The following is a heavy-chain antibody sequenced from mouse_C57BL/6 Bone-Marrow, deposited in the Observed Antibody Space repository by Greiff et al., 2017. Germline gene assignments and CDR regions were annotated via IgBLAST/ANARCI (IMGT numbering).Heavy chain of an antibody. J-gene: IGHJ4*01. D-gene: IGHD2-1*01. CDR3: ASIYYGTPTDY. Sequence: DVKLVESGGGLVQPGGSLKLSCAASGFTFSDYYMYWVRQTPEKRLEWVAYISNGGGSTYYPDTVKGRFTISRDNAKNTLYLQMSRLKSEDTAMXYCASIYYGTPTDYRGHGTSVTVTS. CDR1: GFTFSDYY. V-gene: IGHV5-12*01. CDR2: ISNGGGST.